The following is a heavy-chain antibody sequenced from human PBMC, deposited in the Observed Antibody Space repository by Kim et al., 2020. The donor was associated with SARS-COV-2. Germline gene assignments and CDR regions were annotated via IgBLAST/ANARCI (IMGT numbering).Heavy chain of an antibody. CDR1: GYSFTSYW. CDR3: ARPKYSSSSGYYFDY. V-gene: IGHV5-51*01. D-gene: IGHD6-6*01. J-gene: IGHJ4*02. Sequence: GESLKISCKGSGYSFTSYWIGWVRQMPGKGLEWMGIIYPGDSDTRYSPSFQGQVTISADKSISTAYLQWSSLKASDTAMYYCARPKYSSSSGYYFDYWGQGTLVTVSS. CDR2: IYPGDSDT.